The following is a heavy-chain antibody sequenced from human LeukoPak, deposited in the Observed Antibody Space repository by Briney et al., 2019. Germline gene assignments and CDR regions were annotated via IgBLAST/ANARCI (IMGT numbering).Heavy chain of an antibody. J-gene: IGHJ3*02. CDR3: ARGRFPPLRYSSSWSSYFRAFDI. CDR2: VNDSGGT. D-gene: IGHD6-13*01. CDR1: IDSFTNYY. V-gene: IGHV4-34*01. Sequence: PSETLSLTYAVYIDSFTNYYWNWIRQTPGKGLEWIGEVNDSGGTNINPSLRSRVILSVDTSKNQFSLKLISVTAADTAVYYCARGRFPPLRYSSSWSSYFRAFDIWGQGTMVTVSS.